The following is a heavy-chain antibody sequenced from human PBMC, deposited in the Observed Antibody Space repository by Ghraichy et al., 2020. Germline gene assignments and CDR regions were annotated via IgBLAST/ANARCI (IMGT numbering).Heavy chain of an antibody. J-gene: IGHJ4*02. D-gene: IGHD6-19*01. CDR3: ARGPGYNNGWADY. V-gene: IGHV1-8*01. CDR1: GYTFTNYD. CDR2: MNPNSGNT. Sequence: ASEKVSCKASGYTFTNYDINWVRQATGQGLEWMGWMNPNSGNTGYAQKFQGRVTMTRSTSKSTAYMELSSLRSEDTAVYYCARGPGYNNGWADYWGQGTQVTVSS.